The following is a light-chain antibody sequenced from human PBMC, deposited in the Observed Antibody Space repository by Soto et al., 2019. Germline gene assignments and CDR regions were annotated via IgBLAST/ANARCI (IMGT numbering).Light chain of an antibody. CDR1: TPNIGKNA. Sequence: QSVLTQPPSVSGAPRQRVTISCCGSTPNIGKNAVNWYQQLPGKAPKLVIYHNDLLPSGVSDRFSGSKSGTSASLAISGLQSDDEADYYCAAWDDNLDGYVFGTGTKLTVL. CDR2: HND. V-gene: IGLV1-36*01. CDR3: AAWDDNLDGYV. J-gene: IGLJ1*01.